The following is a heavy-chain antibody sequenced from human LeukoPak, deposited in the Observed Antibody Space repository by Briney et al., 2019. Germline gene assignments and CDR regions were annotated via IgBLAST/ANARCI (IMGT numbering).Heavy chain of an antibody. CDR3: ARGVGGAFDI. CDR2: ISSSSSYI. D-gene: IGHD2-15*01. Sequence: GGSLRLSCAASGFTFSSYSMNWVRQAPGKGLEWVSSISSSSSYIYYADSVKGRFTISRDNAKNSLYLQMNSLTAEDTAVYYCARGVGGAFDIWGQGTMVTVSS. CDR1: GFTFSSYS. V-gene: IGHV3-21*01. J-gene: IGHJ3*02.